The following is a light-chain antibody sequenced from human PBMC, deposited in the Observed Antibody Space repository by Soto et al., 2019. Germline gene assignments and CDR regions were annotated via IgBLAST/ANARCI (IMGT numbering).Light chain of an antibody. CDR2: KAS. Sequence: DIQMTQSPSTLSASVGDRVTITCRASQSIKNWLAWYQQKPGEAPKLLIYKASTLESGVPSRFSGSGSGTDFTLTVSSLQPEDFATYYCQQLFMYPPTFGPGTKVDIK. CDR1: QSIKNW. J-gene: IGKJ3*01. CDR3: QQLFMYPPT. V-gene: IGKV1-5*03.